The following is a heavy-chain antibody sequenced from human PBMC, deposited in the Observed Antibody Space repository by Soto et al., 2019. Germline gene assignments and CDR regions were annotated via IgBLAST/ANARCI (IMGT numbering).Heavy chain of an antibody. CDR2: ISAGGSI. Sequence: GGSLRLSCAASGFSVSSNYMSWVRQAPGRGLEWVSLISAGGSIYYADSVKGRFTISRDTFKNTLSLQMNSLSAEDTAVYYCATSLPTITNYGEYYFDSWGQGTLVSVSS. D-gene: IGHD3-10*01. V-gene: IGHV3-53*01. J-gene: IGHJ4*02. CDR1: GFSVSSNY. CDR3: ATSLPTITNYGEYYFDS.